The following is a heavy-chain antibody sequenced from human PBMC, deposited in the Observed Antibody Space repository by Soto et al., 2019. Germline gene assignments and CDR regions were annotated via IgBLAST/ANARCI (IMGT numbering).Heavy chain of an antibody. CDR2: IYYSGST. CDR3: ASSTFFPDSRGYHFKNLDS. CDR1: GGSIISYY. D-gene: IGHD3-22*01. V-gene: IGHV4-59*01. J-gene: IGHJ5*01. Sequence: PSETLSLTCTASGGSIISYYWSWIRQPPGKGLEWIGYIYYSGSTDYNPSLKSRVTISVDTSKNQFSLTLTSVTAADTAMYYCASSTFFPDSRGYHFKNLDSWGQGTLVTVSS.